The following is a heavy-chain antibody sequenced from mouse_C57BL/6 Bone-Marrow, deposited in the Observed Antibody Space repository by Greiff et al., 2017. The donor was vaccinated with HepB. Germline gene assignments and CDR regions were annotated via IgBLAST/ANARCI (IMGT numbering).Heavy chain of an antibody. V-gene: IGHV1-19*01. Sequence: EVQLQQSGPVLVKPGASVKMSCKASGYTFTDYYMNWVKQSHGKSLEWIGVINPYNGGTSYNQKFKGKATLTVDKSSSTAYMELNSLTSEDSAVYYCARSAGGSSYAWFAYWGQGTLVTVSA. CDR2: INPYNGGT. J-gene: IGHJ3*01. CDR3: ARSAGGSSYAWFAY. CDR1: GYTFTDYY. D-gene: IGHD1-1*01.